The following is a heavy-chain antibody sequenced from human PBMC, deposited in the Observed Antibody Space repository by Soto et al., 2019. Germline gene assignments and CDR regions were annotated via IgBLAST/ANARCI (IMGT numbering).Heavy chain of an antibody. V-gene: IGHV4-34*01. CDR1: GGSFSGYY. CDR2: INHRGNA. CDR3: ARQEVPQWFTKGYYGMDV. D-gene: IGHD2-8*01. J-gene: IGHJ6*02. Sequence: PSETLSLTCAVYGGSFSGYYWTWIRQPPGKGLEWMGEINHRGNANYNPSLKSRVTISVDTSKNQFSLKLTSVTAADTAVYYCARQEVPQWFTKGYYGMDVWDQGTTVTVSS.